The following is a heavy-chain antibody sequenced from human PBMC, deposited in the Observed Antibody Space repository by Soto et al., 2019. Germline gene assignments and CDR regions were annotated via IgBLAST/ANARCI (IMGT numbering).Heavy chain of an antibody. J-gene: IGHJ3*02. CDR2: IYYSGST. CDR1: GGSISSYY. D-gene: IGHD6-13*01. V-gene: IGHV4-59*01. Sequence: QVQLQESGPGLVKPSETLSLTCTVSGGSISSYYWSWSRQPQGKGLEWVGYIYYSGSTNYNPSLKSRVTISGDTSKNQFSPKLSSVTAADTAVYYCASRYSSAFDIWGQGTMVTVSS. CDR3: ASRYSSAFDI.